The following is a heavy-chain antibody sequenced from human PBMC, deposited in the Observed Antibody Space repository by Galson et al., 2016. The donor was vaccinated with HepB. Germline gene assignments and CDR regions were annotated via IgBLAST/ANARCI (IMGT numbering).Heavy chain of an antibody. Sequence: SLRLSCAASGFTFRSYAMNWVRQAPGKGLEWVSAISSGGGSAYYADSVKGRFTISRDNSKNTLYLQMNSLRAEDTAVYYCARDHRGRWLTDYYYYYGLDVWGQGTTVTVSS. CDR2: ISSGGGSA. V-gene: IGHV3-23*01. CDR3: ARDHRGRWLTDYYYYYGLDV. CDR1: GFTFRSYA. D-gene: IGHD6-19*01. J-gene: IGHJ6*02.